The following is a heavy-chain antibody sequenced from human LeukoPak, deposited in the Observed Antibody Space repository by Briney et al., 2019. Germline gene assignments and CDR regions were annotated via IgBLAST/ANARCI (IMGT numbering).Heavy chain of an antibody. V-gene: IGHV4-4*02. D-gene: IGHD6-13*01. CDR2: IYHSGST. CDR1: GAPISSNNW. Sequence: TSGTLSLTCAVSGAPISSNNWWWSWVRQPPGKGLEWIGEIYHSGSTNYNPSLKSRVTMSVDKSKNQFSLKLSSVTAADTAVYYCASAEPRGIIWYPYWGQGTLVTVSS. CDR3: ASAEPRGIIWYPY. J-gene: IGHJ4*02.